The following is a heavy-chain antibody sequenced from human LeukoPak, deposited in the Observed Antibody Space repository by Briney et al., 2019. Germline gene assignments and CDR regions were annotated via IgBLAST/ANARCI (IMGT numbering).Heavy chain of an antibody. CDR3: ARGDLIVVVTAIADY. CDR2: IKQDGSEK. CDR1: GFTFSSYW. Sequence: GRSLRLSCAASGFTFSSYWMSWVRQAPGKGLEWVAHIKQDGSEKYYVDSVKGRFTISRDNAKNSLYLQMNSLRAEDTAVYYCARGDLIVVVTAIADYWGQGTLVTVSS. D-gene: IGHD2-21*02. J-gene: IGHJ4*02. V-gene: IGHV3-7*01.